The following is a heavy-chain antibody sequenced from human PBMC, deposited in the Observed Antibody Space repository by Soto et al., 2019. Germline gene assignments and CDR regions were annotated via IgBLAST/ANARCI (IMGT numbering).Heavy chain of an antibody. J-gene: IGHJ4*02. Sequence: GGSLRLSCAASGFTFSSYSMNWVRQAPGKGMEWDSYISSSSSTIYYADSVKGRFTISRANAKNSLYRQMDSLRAEDTAVYYCARESRSYQLVVWSGWYYFDYWGQGTLVTVSS. D-gene: IGHD2-2*01. CDR3: ARESRSYQLVVWSGWYYFDY. CDR1: GFTFSSYS. V-gene: IGHV3-48*04. CDR2: ISSSSSTI.